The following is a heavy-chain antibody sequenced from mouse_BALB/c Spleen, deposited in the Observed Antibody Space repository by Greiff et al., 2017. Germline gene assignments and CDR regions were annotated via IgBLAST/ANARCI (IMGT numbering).Heavy chain of an antibody. CDR1: GFTFSSYT. CDR2: ISSGGGNT. CDR3: ANWDGGFAY. V-gene: IGHV5-9*03. D-gene: IGHD4-1*01. Sequence: EVQLVESGGGLVKPGGSLKLSCAASGFTFSSYTMSWVRQTPEKRLEWVATISSGGGNTYYPDSVKGRFTISRDNAKNNLYLQMSSLRSEDTALYYCANWDGGFAYWGQGTLVTVAA. J-gene: IGHJ3*01.